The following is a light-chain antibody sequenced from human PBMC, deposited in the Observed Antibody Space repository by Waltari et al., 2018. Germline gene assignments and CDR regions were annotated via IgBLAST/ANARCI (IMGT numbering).Light chain of an antibody. J-gene: IGKJ2*01. CDR1: QRINTW. CDR2: DVS. V-gene: IGKV1-5*01. Sequence: IQMTQSPSALSASVGDRFTITCRASQRINTWMAWYQQRPGKAPKVLIYDVSTLESGVPSRFSASGSGTDFTLTISSLQPEDFATYFCQQSYSSLYTFGQGTKLEI. CDR3: QQSYSSLYT.